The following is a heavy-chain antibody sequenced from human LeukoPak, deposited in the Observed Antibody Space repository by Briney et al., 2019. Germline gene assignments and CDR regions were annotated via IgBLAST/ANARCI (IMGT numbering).Heavy chain of an antibody. CDR1: GGSISSGGYY. V-gene: IGHV4-31*03. CDR2: IYYSGST. J-gene: IGHJ6*03. D-gene: IGHD6-13*01. Sequence: PSETLSLTCTVSGGSISSGGYYWSWIRQHPGKGLEWMGYIYYSGSTYYNPSLKSRVTISVDTSKNQFSLKLSSVTAADTAVYYCARSATSIAAAPYYYYYYMDVWGKGTTVTVSS. CDR3: ARSATSIAAAPYYYYYYMDV.